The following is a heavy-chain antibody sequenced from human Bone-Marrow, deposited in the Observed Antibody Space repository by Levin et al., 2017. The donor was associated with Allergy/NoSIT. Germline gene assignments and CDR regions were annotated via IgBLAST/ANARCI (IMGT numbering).Heavy chain of an antibody. CDR3: AGHTAGDY. CDR2: IYSGGST. D-gene: IGHD5-18*01. CDR1: EFTVSNNH. Sequence: GESLKISCAASEFTVSNNHMNWVRQAPGKGLEWVSLIYSGGSTYYADSVKGRFTISRDNSKNTLYLQMNSLRAEDTAVYYCAGHTAGDYWGRGGLVTVSS. V-gene: IGHV3-66*04. J-gene: IGHJ4*02.